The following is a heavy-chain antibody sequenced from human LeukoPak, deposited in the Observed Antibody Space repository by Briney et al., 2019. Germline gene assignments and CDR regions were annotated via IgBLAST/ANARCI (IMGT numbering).Heavy chain of an antibody. V-gene: IGHV3-23*01. CDR2: ISGTSDST. CDR1: GFIFSNYA. J-gene: IGHJ4*02. CDR3: AKHLWRDLVSFGEGYYFGY. Sequence: GGSLRLSCAASGFIFSNYAMSWVRQAPGKGLECVSIISGTSDSTYYADSVKGRFTISRDNSKNTLYLQMNSLRVDDTAVYYCAKHLWRDLVSFGEGYYFGYWGQGTLVTVSS. D-gene: IGHD3-10*01.